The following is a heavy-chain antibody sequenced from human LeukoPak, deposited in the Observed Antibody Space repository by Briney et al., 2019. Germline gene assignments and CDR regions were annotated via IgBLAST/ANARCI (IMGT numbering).Heavy chain of an antibody. J-gene: IGHJ6*02. CDR1: GYSFSGHY. CDR2: INPDSGAT. D-gene: IGHD3-22*01. V-gene: IGHV1-2*02. CDR3: ARDHNYFDTTAYYGMDC. Sequence: ASVKVSCKASGYSFSGHYIHWVRQAPGQGLEWMGWINPDSGATNYAQKFQGTVTMTRDTSTNTAYMQLSRLRSDDTAVYYCARDHNYFDTTAYYGMDCWGQGTTVTVSS.